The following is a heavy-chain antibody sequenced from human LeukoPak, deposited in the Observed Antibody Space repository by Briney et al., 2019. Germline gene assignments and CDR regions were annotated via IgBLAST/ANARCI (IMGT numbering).Heavy chain of an antibody. D-gene: IGHD5-12*01. CDR3: ARDLMVATRHNWFDP. CDR2: IIPTLGIA. Sequence: SVKVSCQATGGTFSSYTISWVRQAPGQGLEWMGRIIPTLGIANYAQKFQGRLMITADKSTSTAYMELSSLRSEDTAVYYCARDLMVATRHNWFDPWGQGTLVTVSS. V-gene: IGHV1-69*04. J-gene: IGHJ5*02. CDR1: GGTFSSYT.